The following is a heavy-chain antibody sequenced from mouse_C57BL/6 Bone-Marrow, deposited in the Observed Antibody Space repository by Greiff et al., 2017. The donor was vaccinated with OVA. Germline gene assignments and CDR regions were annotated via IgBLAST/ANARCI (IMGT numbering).Heavy chain of an antibody. D-gene: IGHD1-1*01. V-gene: IGHV5-2*01. CDR3: ARHGNYYGSSSWAMDY. Sequence: DVKLVESGGGLVQPGESLKLSCESNEYEFPSHDMSWVRKTPEKRLELVAAINSDGGSTYYPDTMERRFIISRDNTKKTLYLQMSSLRSEDTALYYCARHGNYYGSSSWAMDYWGQGTSVTVSS. CDR2: INSDGGST. J-gene: IGHJ4*01. CDR1: EYEFPSHD.